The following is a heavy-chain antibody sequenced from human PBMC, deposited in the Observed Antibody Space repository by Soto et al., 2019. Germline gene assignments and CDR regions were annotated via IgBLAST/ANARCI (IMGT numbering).Heavy chain of an antibody. CDR2: INSDGSST. D-gene: IGHD2-8*01. V-gene: IGHV3-74*01. Sequence: GGSLRLSCAASGFIFTNYWMHWVRQAPGKGLVWVSRINSDGSSTSYADSVKGRFTISRDNAKNTLYLQMNSLRAEDTAVFYCARDFWRNGVCLDVWGQGTTVTVSS. CDR1: GFIFTNYW. J-gene: IGHJ6*02. CDR3: ARDFWRNGVCLDV.